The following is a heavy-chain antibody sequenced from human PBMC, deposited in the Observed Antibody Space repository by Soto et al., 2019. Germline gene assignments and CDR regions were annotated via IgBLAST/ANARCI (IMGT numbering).Heavy chain of an antibody. D-gene: IGHD1-1*01. J-gene: IGHJ6*02. CDR1: GFTVSSNY. Sequence: PGGSLRLSCAASGFTVSSNYMSWVRQAPGKGLEWVSVIYSGGSTYYADSVKGRFTISRDNSKNTLYLQMNSLRAEDTAVYYCARVALIGNDRYYSSGMDFWGQVTTVTVSS. CDR3: ARVALIGNDRYYSSGMDF. CDR2: IYSGGST. V-gene: IGHV3-53*01.